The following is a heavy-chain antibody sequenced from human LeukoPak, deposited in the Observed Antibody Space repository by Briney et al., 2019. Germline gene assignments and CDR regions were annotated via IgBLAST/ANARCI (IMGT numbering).Heavy chain of an antibody. V-gene: IGHV4-39*01. J-gene: IGHJ4*02. D-gene: IGHD3-22*01. Sequence: SETLSLTCTVSGGSISSSSYYWGWIRQPPGKGLEWIGSIYYSGSTYYNPSLKSRVTISVDTSKNQFSLKLSSVTAADTAVYYCARHAPRRVGTMIVVAPPEVWGQGTLVTVSS. CDR3: ARHAPRRVGTMIVVAPPEV. CDR1: GGSISSSSYY. CDR2: IYYSGST.